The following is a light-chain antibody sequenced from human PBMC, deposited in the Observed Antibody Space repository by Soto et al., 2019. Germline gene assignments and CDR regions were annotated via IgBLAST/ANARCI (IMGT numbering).Light chain of an antibody. CDR3: QQSNNWPYT. CDR1: QSVSHN. CDR2: GAS. V-gene: IGKV3-15*01. Sequence: EILMTQSPATLSVSPGERATLSCRASQSVSHNLAWYQQKPGQAPRLLFYGASIRAIGIPARFSGSGSGTGFTLTISSLQSEDFAIYYCQQSNNWPYTFGQGTKLEIK. J-gene: IGKJ2*01.